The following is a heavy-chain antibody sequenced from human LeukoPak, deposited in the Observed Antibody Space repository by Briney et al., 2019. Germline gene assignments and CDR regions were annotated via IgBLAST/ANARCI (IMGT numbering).Heavy chain of an antibody. J-gene: IGHJ6*02. Sequence: GGSLRLSCAASGFTFSSYAMSWVRQAPGKGLEGVSAISGSGGSTYYTDSVKGRFTISRDNSKTPLYLQMNSLRAEDTAVYYCAKDALRGSGSYSLYYYGMDVWGQGTTVTVSS. V-gene: IGHV3-23*01. CDR3: AKDALRGSGSYSLYYYGMDV. D-gene: IGHD1-26*01. CDR1: GFTFSSYA. CDR2: ISGSGGST.